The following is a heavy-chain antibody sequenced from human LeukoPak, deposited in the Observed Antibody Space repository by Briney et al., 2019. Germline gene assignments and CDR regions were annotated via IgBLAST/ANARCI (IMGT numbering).Heavy chain of an antibody. V-gene: IGHV4-34*01. CDR3: ARLGEAGYCSSTSCYGFDY. Sequence: SETLSLTCAVYGGSFSGYYWSWIRQPPGKGLEWIGEINHSGSTNYNPSLKSRVTISVDTSKNQFSLKLSSVTAADTAVYYCARLGEAGYCSSTSCYGFDYWGQGTLVTVSS. CDR1: GGSFSGYY. CDR2: INHSGST. J-gene: IGHJ4*02. D-gene: IGHD2-2*01.